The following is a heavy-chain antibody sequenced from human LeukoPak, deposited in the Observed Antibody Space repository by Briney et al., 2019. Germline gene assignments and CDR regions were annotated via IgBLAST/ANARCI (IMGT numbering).Heavy chain of an antibody. CDR1: GFTFDDYA. J-gene: IGHJ4*02. Sequence: GRSLRLSCAASGFTFDDYAMHWVRQAPGKGLEWVSGISWNSGSIGYADSVKGRFTISRDNAKNSLYLQTNSLRAEDTALYYCAKQSSDYGGRYFDYWGQGTLVTVSS. V-gene: IGHV3-9*01. CDR3: AKQSSDYGGRYFDY. CDR2: ISWNSGSI. D-gene: IGHD4-23*01.